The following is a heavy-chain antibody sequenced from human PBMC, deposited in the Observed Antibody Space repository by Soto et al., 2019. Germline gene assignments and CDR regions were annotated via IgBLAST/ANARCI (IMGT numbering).Heavy chain of an antibody. J-gene: IGHJ6*02. CDR3: ESSWTAYSNAYCCMDF. CDR1: GGSISSGGYS. V-gene: IGHV4-30-2*01. D-gene: IGHD3-9*01. CDR2: IYHSGST. Sequence: PSETLSLTCAVSGGSISSGGYSWSWMRQPPGKGLEGVGYIYHSGSTYYNPSRKSRVTISVDRSTNQFSVMMSSVTAAETIVYYCESSWTAYSNAYCCMDFWGQGTAVTVSS.